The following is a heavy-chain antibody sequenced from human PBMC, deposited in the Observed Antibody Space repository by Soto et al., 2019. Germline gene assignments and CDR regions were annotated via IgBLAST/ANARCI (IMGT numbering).Heavy chain of an antibody. CDR1: GFTFSSYA. V-gene: IGHV3-23*01. J-gene: IGHJ4*02. D-gene: IGHD2-15*01. CDR2: ISGSGGST. Sequence: GGSLRLSCAASGFTFSSYAMSWVRQAPGKGLEWVSAISGSGGSTYYADSVKGRFTISRDNSKNTLYLQMNSLRAEDTAVYYCASLYPGGRYCSGGSCYRVLDYWGQGTLVTVSS. CDR3: ASLYPGGRYCSGGSCYRVLDY.